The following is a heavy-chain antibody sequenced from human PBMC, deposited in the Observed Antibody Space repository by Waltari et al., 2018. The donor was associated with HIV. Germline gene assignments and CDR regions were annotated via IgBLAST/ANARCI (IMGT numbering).Heavy chain of an antibody. D-gene: IGHD4-4*01. J-gene: IGHJ6*02. CDR1: GYTFTGYY. CDR3: AREGARMTTMIYYYYGMDV. CDR2: INPNSGGT. V-gene: IGHV1-2*06. Sequence: QVQLVQSGAEVKKPGASVNVSCKASGYTFTGYYMHWVRQAPGQGLEWMGRINPNSGGTNYAQQFQGRVTMTRDTSISTAYMELSRLRSDDTAVYYCAREGARMTTMIYYYYGMDVWGQGTTVTVSS.